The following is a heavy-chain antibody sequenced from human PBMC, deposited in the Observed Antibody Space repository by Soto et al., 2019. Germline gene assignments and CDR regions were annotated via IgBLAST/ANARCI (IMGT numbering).Heavy chain of an antibody. Sequence: QVQLVQSGAEVKKPGSSVKVSCKASGGTFSSYVFSWVRQAPGQGLEWMGGIIPIFGTTNYAQKFQGRVTITADESTSTAYLELSSLRSDDTAIYYCASESGRTSGMDVWGQGTTVTVSS. J-gene: IGHJ6*02. V-gene: IGHV1-69*01. D-gene: IGHD2-8*01. CDR3: ASESGRTSGMDV. CDR2: IIPIFGTT. CDR1: GGTFSSYV.